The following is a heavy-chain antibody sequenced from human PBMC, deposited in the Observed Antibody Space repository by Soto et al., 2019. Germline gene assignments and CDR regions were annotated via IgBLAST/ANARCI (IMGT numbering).Heavy chain of an antibody. CDR3: ARDMSYYTFRAFDI. CDR2: ISAYNGNT. Sequence: GASVKVSCKASGYTFTSYGISWVRQAPGQGLEWMGWISAYNGNTNYAQKLQGRVTMTTDTSTSTAYMELRSLRSDGTAVYYCARDMSYYTFRAFDIWGQGTMVTVSS. D-gene: IGHD3-3*01. V-gene: IGHV1-18*01. CDR1: GYTFTSYG. J-gene: IGHJ3*02.